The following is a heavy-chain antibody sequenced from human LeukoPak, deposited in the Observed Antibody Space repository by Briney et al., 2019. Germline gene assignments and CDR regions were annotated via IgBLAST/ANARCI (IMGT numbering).Heavy chain of an antibody. J-gene: IGHJ4*02. Sequence: PSETLSLTCTVSGGSISSYYWSWIRQPPGKGLEWIGYIYYSGSTNYNPSLKSRVTISVDTSKNQFSLKLSSVTAADTAVYYCARNVVVTATDYYFDYWGQGTLVTVSS. CDR3: ARNVVVTATDYYFDY. CDR1: GGSISSYY. CDR2: IYYSGST. V-gene: IGHV4-59*01. D-gene: IGHD2-21*02.